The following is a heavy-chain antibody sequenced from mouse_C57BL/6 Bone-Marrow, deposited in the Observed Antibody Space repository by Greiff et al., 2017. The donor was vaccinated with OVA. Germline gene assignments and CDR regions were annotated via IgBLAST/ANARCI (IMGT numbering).Heavy chain of an antibody. V-gene: IGHV10-3*01. CDR3: VRDRDLLFYYYAMDY. Sequence: DVKLVESGGGLVQPKGSLKLSCAASGFTFNTYAMHWVRQAPGKGLEWVARISSKSSNYATYYADSVKDRFTISRDDSQSMLYLQMNNLRTEDTAMYYCVRDRDLLFYYYAMDYWGQGTSVTVSS. CDR1: GFTFNTYA. J-gene: IGHJ4*01. CDR2: ISSKSSNYAT. D-gene: IGHD2-1*01.